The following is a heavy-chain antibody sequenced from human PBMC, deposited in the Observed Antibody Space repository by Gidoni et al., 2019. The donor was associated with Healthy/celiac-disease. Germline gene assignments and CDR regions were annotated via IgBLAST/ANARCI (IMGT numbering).Heavy chain of an antibody. Sequence: EVQLVQSGAEVKKPGESLKISCKGSGYSFTSYWIGWVRQMPGKGLEWMGIIYPGDSDTRYSPSFQGQVTISADKSISTAYLQWSSLKASDTAMYYCARLLPWDYDSSGYCFDYWGQGTLVTVSS. CDR1: GYSFTSYW. D-gene: IGHD3-22*01. J-gene: IGHJ4*02. V-gene: IGHV5-51*01. CDR3: ARLLPWDYDSSGYCFDY. CDR2: IYPGDSDT.